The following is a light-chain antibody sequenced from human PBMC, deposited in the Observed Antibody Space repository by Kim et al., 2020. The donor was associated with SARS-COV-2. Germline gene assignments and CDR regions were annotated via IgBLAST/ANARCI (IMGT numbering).Light chain of an antibody. Sequence: EIVLTQSPGTLSLSPGERATLSCRASQSVSSSYLAWYQQKPGQAPRLLIYDASRRATGIPDRFSGSGSGTDFTLTIRRLEPEDSAVYYCQQYDSSRRTFGQGTKVDIK. CDR2: DAS. CDR1: QSVSSSY. CDR3: QQYDSSRRT. V-gene: IGKV3-20*01. J-gene: IGKJ1*01.